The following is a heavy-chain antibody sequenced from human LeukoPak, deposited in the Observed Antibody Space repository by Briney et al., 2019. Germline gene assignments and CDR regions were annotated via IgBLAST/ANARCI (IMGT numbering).Heavy chain of an antibody. V-gene: IGHV3-7*01. Sequence: PGGSLRLSCAASGFTFSSYWMSWVRQAPGKGLEWVANIKQDGSEKYYVDSVKGRFTISRDNAKNSLYLQMNSLRAEDTAVYYCARGQTYGSGSYYSGTVYYYYGMGVWGQGTTVTVSS. CDR3: ARGQTYGSGSYYSGTVYYYYGMGV. CDR1: GFTFSSYW. J-gene: IGHJ6*02. D-gene: IGHD3-10*01. CDR2: IKQDGSEK.